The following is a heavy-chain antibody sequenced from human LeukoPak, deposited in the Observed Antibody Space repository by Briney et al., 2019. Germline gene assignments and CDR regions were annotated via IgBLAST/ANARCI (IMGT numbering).Heavy chain of an antibody. CDR1: GFTFSGSA. CDR2: ISDDGSNK. V-gene: IGHV3-30-3*01. D-gene: IGHD6-19*01. CDR3: ARDAVAATGLFDY. J-gene: IGHJ4*02. Sequence: AGRSLRLSCAASGFTFSGSAMHWVRQAPGKGLEGVAVISDDGSNKYYVDSVKGRFTISRDNSKNTVYLQMNSLRAEDTAVYYCARDAVAATGLFDYWGQGTLVTVSS.